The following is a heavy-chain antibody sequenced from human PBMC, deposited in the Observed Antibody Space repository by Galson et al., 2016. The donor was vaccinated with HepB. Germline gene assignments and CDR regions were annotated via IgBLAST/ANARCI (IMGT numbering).Heavy chain of an antibody. CDR3: VAGRGWLPDY. V-gene: IGHV4-59*01. CDR1: GDSITPYY. CDR2: IHYSGET. Sequence: SETLSLTCTVSGDSITPYYWNWIRQPPGKGLEWLGLIHYSGETEYNASFKSRVTLSLDTSEHHFSLKLNSVTAADTAVYYCVAGRGWLPDYWGRGTLVTVSS. D-gene: IGHD5-24*01. J-gene: IGHJ4*02.